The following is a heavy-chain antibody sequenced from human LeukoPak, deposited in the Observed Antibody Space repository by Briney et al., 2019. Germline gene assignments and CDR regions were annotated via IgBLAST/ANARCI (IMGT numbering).Heavy chain of an antibody. CDR3: ARGGSPFDY. D-gene: IGHD3-10*01. CDR1: GFTFSSYA. Sequence: GGSLRLSCAASGFTFSSYAMSWVRQAPGKGLEWVAVISYDGSNKYYADSVKGRFTISRDNSKNTLYLQMNSLRAEDTAVYYCARGGSPFDYWGQGTLVTVSS. J-gene: IGHJ4*02. CDR2: ISYDGSNK. V-gene: IGHV3-30*04.